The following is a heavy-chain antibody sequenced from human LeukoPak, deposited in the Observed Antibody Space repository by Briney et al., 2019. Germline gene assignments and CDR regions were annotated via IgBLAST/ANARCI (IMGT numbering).Heavy chain of an antibody. V-gene: IGHV3-64D*06. CDR3: VRGFTYYYGSGSYVDY. D-gene: IGHD3-10*01. CDR1: GFTLSGYA. J-gene: IGHJ4*02. CDR2: ISGNGGST. Sequence: PGGSLRLSCSASGFTLSGYAFYWVRQAPGKGLEYVSAISGNGGSTYYADSVRGRFTISRDNSKNTLYLQMSSLRAEDTAVYYCVRGFTYYYGSGSYVDYWGQGTLVTVSS.